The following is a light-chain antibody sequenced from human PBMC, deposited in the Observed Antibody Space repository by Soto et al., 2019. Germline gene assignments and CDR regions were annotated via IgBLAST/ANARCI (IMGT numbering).Light chain of an antibody. CDR1: QSVSSSY. CDR3: QQYGSSPRT. V-gene: IGKV3-20*01. CDR2: GAS. Sequence: EHVLTQSPGTLSLSPGERATVSCRSSQSVSSSYLAWYQQKPGQAPRLLIYGASSRATGIPDRFSGSGSGTDFTLTISRLEPEDFAVYYCQQYGSSPRTFGQGTKVDIK. J-gene: IGKJ1*01.